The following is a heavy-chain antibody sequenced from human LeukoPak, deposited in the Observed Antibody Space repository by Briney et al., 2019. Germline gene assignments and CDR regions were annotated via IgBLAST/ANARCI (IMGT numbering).Heavy chain of an antibody. CDR3: AREEGVYYYYYMDV. CDR2: IYTSGST. CDR1: GGSISSGSYY. V-gene: IGHV4-61*02. Sequence: SETLSLTCTVSGGSISSGSYYWSWIRQPAGKGLEWIGRIYTSGSTNYNPSLKSRVTISVDTSKNQFSLKLSSVTAADTAVYYCAREEGVYYYYYMDVWGKGTTVTVSS. D-gene: IGHD3-16*01. J-gene: IGHJ6*03.